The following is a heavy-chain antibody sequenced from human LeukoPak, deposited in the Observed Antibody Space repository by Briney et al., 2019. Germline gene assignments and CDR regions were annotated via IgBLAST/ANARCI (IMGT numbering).Heavy chain of an antibody. CDR1: GFTFSSYS. Sequence: PGGSLRLSCAASGFTFSSYSMHWVRQAPGKGLEWVSSISSSSNYIYYADSVKGRFTISRDNAKNSLYLQMNSLRAEDTALYYCARGPNTGGYWFDYWGQGTLVTVSS. V-gene: IGHV3-21*01. J-gene: IGHJ4*02. CDR3: ARGPNTGGYWFDY. D-gene: IGHD1-26*01. CDR2: ISSSSNYI.